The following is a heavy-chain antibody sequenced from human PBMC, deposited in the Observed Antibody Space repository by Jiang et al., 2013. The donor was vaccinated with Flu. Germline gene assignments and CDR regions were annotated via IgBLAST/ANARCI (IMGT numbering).Heavy chain of an antibody. J-gene: IGHJ4*02. CDR1: GDSFSGFS. Sequence: LLKPSETLSLTCAVYGDSFSGFSWSWIRQSPMKGLEWIGQVHHPGGSTDYNPSLKSRVTISADTSKNQFSPQLTSVTAADTAVYYCARGLAVFGVVILDHWGQGTRVTVSP. CDR2: VHHPGGST. V-gene: IGHV4-34*01. CDR3: ARGLAVFGVVILDH. D-gene: IGHD3-3*01.